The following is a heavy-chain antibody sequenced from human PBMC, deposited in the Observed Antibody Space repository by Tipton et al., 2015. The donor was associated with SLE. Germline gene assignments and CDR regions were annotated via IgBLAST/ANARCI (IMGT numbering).Heavy chain of an antibody. CDR2: INYSGST. D-gene: IGHD1-26*01. Sequence: TLSLTCTVSGDSIGSRGYYWGWLRQPPGKGLEWLGSINYSGSTYYTPSLKSRVTMSIDTSKNEISLKLSFVTAADTALYYCAKRGVVGATRWFDLWGQGTLVTVSS. CDR3: AKRGVVGATRWFDL. J-gene: IGHJ5*02. V-gene: IGHV4-39*01. CDR1: GDSIGSRGYY.